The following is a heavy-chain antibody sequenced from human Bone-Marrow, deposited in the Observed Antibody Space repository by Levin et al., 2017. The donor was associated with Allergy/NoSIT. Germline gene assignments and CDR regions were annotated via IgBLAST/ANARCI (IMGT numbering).Heavy chain of an antibody. CDR1: DFSLSNLRVG. J-gene: IGHJ4*02. V-gene: IGHV2-26*01. Sequence: SGPTLVKPTETLTLTCTVSDFSLSNLRVGVGWIRQPPGKALEWLGNIFSNDAKTYSTPLKTRLTISRDTSKSQVVLTMSNMDPADTATYYCARIRITAAGWYDYWGQGTLVTVSS. D-gene: IGHD6-13*01. CDR3: ARIRITAAGWYDY. CDR2: IFSNDAK.